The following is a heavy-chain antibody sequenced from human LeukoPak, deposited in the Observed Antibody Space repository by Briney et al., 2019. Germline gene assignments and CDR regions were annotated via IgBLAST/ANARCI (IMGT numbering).Heavy chain of an antibody. Sequence: ASVKVSCKASGFTFTDYYMHWVRQAPGQGLEWMGWINPNSGGTNFAQKFQGRVAMTRDTSISTAYMGLGSLRSDDTAVYYCARARWQLAPYFDSWGQGTLVTVSS. CDR2: INPNSGGT. D-gene: IGHD5-24*01. J-gene: IGHJ4*02. CDR3: ARARWQLAPYFDS. V-gene: IGHV1-2*02. CDR1: GFTFTDYY.